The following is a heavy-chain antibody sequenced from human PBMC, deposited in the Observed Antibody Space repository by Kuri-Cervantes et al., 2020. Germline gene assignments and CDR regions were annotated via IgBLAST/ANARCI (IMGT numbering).Heavy chain of an antibody. CDR3: AKDIRYGDHGGFDY. CDR2: ISSSSSHI. D-gene: IGHD4-17*01. V-gene: IGHV3-21*04. J-gene: IGHJ4*02. Sequence: GESLKISCVASGFTFSSYNMNWVRQAPGKGLEWVSSISSSSSHICYADSVKGRFTISRDNAKNSLYLQMNSLRAEDTALYYCAKDIRYGDHGGFDYWGQGTLVTVSS. CDR1: GFTFSSYN.